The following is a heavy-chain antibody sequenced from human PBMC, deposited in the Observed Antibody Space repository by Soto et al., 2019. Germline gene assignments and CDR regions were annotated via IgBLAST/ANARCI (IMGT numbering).Heavy chain of an antibody. CDR1: GGSFSGYY. J-gene: IGHJ6*02. D-gene: IGHD2-2*01. CDR3: ARAVPPGLTIVVVPAAPKRGGYGMDV. Sequence: SETLSLTCAVYGGSFSGYYWSWIRQPPGKGLEWIGEINHSGSTNYNPSLKSRVTISVDTSKNQFSLKLSSVTAADTAVYYCARAVPPGLTIVVVPAAPKRGGYGMDVWGQGTTVTVSS. V-gene: IGHV4-34*01. CDR2: INHSGST.